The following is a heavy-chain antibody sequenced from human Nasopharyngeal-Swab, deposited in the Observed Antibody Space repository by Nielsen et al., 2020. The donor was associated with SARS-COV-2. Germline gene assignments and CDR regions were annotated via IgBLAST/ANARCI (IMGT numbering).Heavy chain of an antibody. CDR3: ARQARRVSMVRGVMYFDY. D-gene: IGHD3-10*01. CDR1: GYSFTSYW. V-gene: IGHV5-51*01. CDR2: IYPGDSDT. Sequence: GGSLRLSCKGSGYSFTSYWIGWVRQMPGKGLEWMGIIYPGDSDTRYSPSFQGQVTISADKSISTAYLQWSSLKASDTAMYYCARQARRVSMVRGVMYFDYWGQGTLVTFSS. J-gene: IGHJ4*02.